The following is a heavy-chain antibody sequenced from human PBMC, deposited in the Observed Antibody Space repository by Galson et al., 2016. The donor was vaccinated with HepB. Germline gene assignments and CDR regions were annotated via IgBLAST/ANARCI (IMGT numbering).Heavy chain of an antibody. CDR1: GFTFSSYA. CDR2: ISGSGGST. CDR3: AKSINIRWYSQYVLTYAMDV. V-gene: IGHV3-23*01. J-gene: IGHJ6*03. D-gene: IGHD6-13*01. Sequence: SLRLSCAASGFTFSSYAMTWVRQAPGKGLEWVSAISGSGGSTYYADSVKGRFTISRDNSKNSLYLQMNSLRAEDTAVYYCAKSINIRWYSQYVLTYAMDVWGKGTTVTVSS.